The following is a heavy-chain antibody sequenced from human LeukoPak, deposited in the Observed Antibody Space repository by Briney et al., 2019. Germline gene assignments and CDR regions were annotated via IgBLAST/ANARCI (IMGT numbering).Heavy chain of an antibody. J-gene: IGHJ4*02. CDR1: GFIFSDYS. D-gene: IGHD2/OR15-2a*01. CDR2: ISSSSSHI. CDR3: AKVYRTTFPLSTDY. V-gene: IGHV3-21*04. Sequence: PGGSLRLSCTASGFIFSDYSMNWVRQAPGKGLEWVSSISSSSSHIYYADSMKGRFTISRDDDKNSVYLQMDSLRAEDTAVYYCAKVYRTTFPLSTDYWGQGTLVTVSS.